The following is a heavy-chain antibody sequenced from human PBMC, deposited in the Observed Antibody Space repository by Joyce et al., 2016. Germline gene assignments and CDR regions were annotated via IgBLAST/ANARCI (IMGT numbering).Heavy chain of an antibody. D-gene: IGHD3-3*01. CDR3: ASQVALFGVVSLDY. V-gene: IGHV3-23*01. CDR1: GFTVSEYA. J-gene: IGHJ4*02. CDR2: ISGSGARA. Sequence: EVQLLESGGGLVQPGGSLRLSCAASGFTVSEYAMHWVRQAPVKGLEWVSRISGSGARAHYADSVKGRFTVSRDNSKNTLYLQMNSLSAADTAVYYCASQVALFGVVSLDYWGQGTLVPVSS.